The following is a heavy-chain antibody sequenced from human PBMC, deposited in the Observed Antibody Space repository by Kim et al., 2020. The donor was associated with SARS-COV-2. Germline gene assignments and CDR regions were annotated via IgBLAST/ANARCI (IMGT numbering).Heavy chain of an antibody. D-gene: IGHD6-19*01. CDR3: ASPGGSSGPSDEAFDI. V-gene: IGHV3-21*06. J-gene: IGHJ3*02. Sequence: GGSLRLSCAASGLSFSNYGMNWVRQAPGKGLEWVAYISSASSYVYYADSMKGRLAISRDNAKSTMYLQMNSLRGEDTAVYYCASPGGSSGPSDEAFDIWGQGTMVTVSS. CDR1: GLSFSNYG. CDR2: ISSASSYV.